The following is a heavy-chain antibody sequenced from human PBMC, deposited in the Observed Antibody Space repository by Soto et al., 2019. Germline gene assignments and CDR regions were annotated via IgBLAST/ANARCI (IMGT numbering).Heavy chain of an antibody. V-gene: IGHV3-33*01. D-gene: IGHD1-26*01. J-gene: IGHJ4*02. CDR1: GSVFSDYV. CDR3: ARDQGGQSGNFIFDN. CDR2: IWYHGRDI. Sequence: QPGGSLRLSCAASGSVFSDYVIHWVRQAPGRGLDWVAGIWYHGRDIFYTDSVKGRFTISRDNSKNMLYLQMNSLRAEDTAVYYCARDQGGQSGNFIFDNWGQGTLVTVSS.